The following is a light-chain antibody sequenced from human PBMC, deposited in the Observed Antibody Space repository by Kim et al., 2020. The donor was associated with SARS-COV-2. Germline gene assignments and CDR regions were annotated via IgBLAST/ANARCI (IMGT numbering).Light chain of an antibody. Sequence: SPGERAPRSCRASQSVSSSYLAWYQQKPGQAPRLLIYGVSNRATGIPDRFSGSGSGTDFTLTISRLEPEDFAVYYCQQYGSSRRTFGQGTKVDIK. V-gene: IGKV3-20*01. CDR2: GVS. CDR1: QSVSSSY. CDR3: QQYGSSRRT. J-gene: IGKJ1*01.